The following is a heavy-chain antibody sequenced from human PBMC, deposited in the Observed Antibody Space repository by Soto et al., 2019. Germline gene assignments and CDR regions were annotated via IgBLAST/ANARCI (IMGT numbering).Heavy chain of an antibody. D-gene: IGHD3-3*02. Sequence: SETLSLTCPVSGGSINSSGSYWGWIRQPPGKGLEWIGSMFYGVSTYYNPSLKSRVTVSVDTSKNQFSLNLRSVTAADTAVYYCARLPTRHLVDYWGQGTLVTVSS. V-gene: IGHV4-39*01. CDR2: MFYGVST. J-gene: IGHJ4*02. CDR1: GGSINSSGSY. CDR3: ARLPTRHLVDY.